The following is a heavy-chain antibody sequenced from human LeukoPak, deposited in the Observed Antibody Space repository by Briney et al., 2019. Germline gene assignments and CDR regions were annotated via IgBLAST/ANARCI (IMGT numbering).Heavy chain of an antibody. CDR1: GGSGFTFSTYW. J-gene: IGHJ4*02. D-gene: IGHD3-16*01. Sequence: GGSLRLSCAASGGSGFTFSTYWMSWVRQAPGKGLEWVADIKQDGSEKYYVDSVKGRFTISRDNAQNSLYLQMNSLRAEDTAVYYCAKHWSRGRDYWGQGTLVTVSS. V-gene: IGHV3-7*01. CDR2: IKQDGSEK. CDR3: AKHWSRGRDY.